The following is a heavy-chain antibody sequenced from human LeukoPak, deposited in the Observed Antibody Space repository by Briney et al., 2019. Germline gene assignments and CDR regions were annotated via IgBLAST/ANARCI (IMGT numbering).Heavy chain of an antibody. CDR2: ISGSGGST. J-gene: IGHJ4*02. CDR3: ARDGSIAAAGTIIDY. CDR1: GFTFSSYA. D-gene: IGHD6-13*01. Sequence: PGGSLRLSCAASGFTFSSYAMSWVRQAPGKGLEWVSAISGSGGSTYYADSVKGRFTISRDNAKNSLYLQMNSLRAEDTAVYYCARDGSIAAAGTIIDYWGQGTLVTVSS. V-gene: IGHV3-23*01.